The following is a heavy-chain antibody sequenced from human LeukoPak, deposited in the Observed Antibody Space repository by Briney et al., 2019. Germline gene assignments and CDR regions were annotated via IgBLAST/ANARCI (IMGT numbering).Heavy chain of an antibody. V-gene: IGHV3-21*01. CDR2: ISSSSSYI. J-gene: IGHJ5*02. Sequence: GGSLRLSCAASGFTFSSYSMTWVRQAPGKGLEWVSSISSSSSYIYYADSVKGRFTISRDNAKNSLYLQMNSLRAEDTAVYYCAREAYYYDSSGYLNWFDPWGQGTLVTVSS. CDR1: GFTFSSYS. D-gene: IGHD3-22*01. CDR3: AREAYYYDSSGYLNWFDP.